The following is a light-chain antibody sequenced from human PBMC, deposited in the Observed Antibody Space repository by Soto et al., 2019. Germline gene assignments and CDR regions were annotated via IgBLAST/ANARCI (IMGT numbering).Light chain of an antibody. CDR2: DAS. J-gene: IGKJ4*01. CDR1: QSVNNY. V-gene: IGKV3-11*01. CDR3: QQRRSRPPA. Sequence: EIVLTQSPATLSLSPGERATLSCRASQSVNNYLAWYQQKPGQAPRLLISDASNRATGIPARFSGSRSGTDFTLSISSLEPEDFAVYYCQQRRSRPPAFGGGTKVEIK.